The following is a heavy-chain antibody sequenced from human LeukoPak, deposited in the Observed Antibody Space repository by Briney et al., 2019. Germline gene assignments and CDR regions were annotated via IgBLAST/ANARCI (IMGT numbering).Heavy chain of an antibody. J-gene: IGHJ5*02. V-gene: IGHV1-18*04. CDR2: ISAHNGNT. CDR3: ARDGEFCTSTTCYLWFDP. CDR1: GYTFSNFG. Sequence: ASVRVSCKASGYTFSNFGITWVRQAPGQGLEWMGWISAHNGNTNYAKKLQCRVTMTTDTSTNTAYMELRSLRSDDTAVYFCARDGEFCTSTTCYLWFDPWGQGTLVTVSS. D-gene: IGHD2-2*01.